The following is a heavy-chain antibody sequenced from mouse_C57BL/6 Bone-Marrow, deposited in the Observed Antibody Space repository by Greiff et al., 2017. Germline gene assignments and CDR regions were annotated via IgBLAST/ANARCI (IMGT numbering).Heavy chain of an antibody. D-gene: IGHD1-1*01. CDR1: GYTFTDYY. J-gene: IGHJ1*03. CDR2: INPKNGGT. Sequence: EVQLQQSGPELVKPGASVKISRKASGYTFTDYYMNWVKQSHGKSLEWIGDINPKNGGTSYNQKFKGKATLNVDKSSSTAYMELRSLTSEDSAVYYCAREDYGSPWYFDVWGTGTTVTVSS. CDR3: AREDYGSPWYFDV. V-gene: IGHV1-26*01.